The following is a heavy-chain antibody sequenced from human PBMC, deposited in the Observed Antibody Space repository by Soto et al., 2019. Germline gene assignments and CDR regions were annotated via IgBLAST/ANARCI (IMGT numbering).Heavy chain of an antibody. Sequence: PGGSLRLSCAASGFTFSSYSMNWVRQAPGKGLEWVSYISSSSSTIYYADSVKGRFTISRDNAKNSLYLQMNSLRAEDTAVYYCAREHESTSCYVCYFDYWGQGTLVTVSS. V-gene: IGHV3-48*01. CDR2: ISSSSSTI. CDR1: GFTFSSYS. CDR3: AREHESTSCYVCYFDY. D-gene: IGHD2-2*01. J-gene: IGHJ4*02.